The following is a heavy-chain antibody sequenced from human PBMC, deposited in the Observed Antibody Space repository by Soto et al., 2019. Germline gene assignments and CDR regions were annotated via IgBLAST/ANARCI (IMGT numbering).Heavy chain of an antibody. D-gene: IGHD3-3*01. CDR3: ARKQAGFFFGIDY. Sequence: PSETLSLTCTVSGGSISTGGYYWSWIRQYPGKGLEWLGYIDDSGYTFYNPSLQSRLTLSMDTSKNQFSLKLSSATAADTAVYFCARKQAGFFFGIDYWGQGTLVTVPQ. CDR1: GGSISTGGYY. J-gene: IGHJ4*02. V-gene: IGHV4-31*03. CDR2: IDDSGYT.